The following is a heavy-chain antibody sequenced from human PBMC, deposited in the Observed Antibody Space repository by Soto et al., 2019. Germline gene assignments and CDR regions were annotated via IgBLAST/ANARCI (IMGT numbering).Heavy chain of an antibody. V-gene: IGHV4-31*03. J-gene: IGHJ4*02. CDR3: ARVTARAGTSFDY. CDR1: GGSISSGGYY. D-gene: IGHD6-19*01. Sequence: PSETLSLTCTVSGGSISSGGYYWSWIRQHPGKGLEWIGYIYYSGSTYYNPSLKSRVTISVDTSKNQFSLKLSSVTAADTAVYYCARVTARAGTSFDYWGQGTLVTVSS. CDR2: IYYSGST.